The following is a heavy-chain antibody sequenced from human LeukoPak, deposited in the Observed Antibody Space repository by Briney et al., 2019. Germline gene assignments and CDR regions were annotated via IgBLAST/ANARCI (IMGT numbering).Heavy chain of an antibody. V-gene: IGHV3-33*01. Sequence: GGSLRLSCAASGFTFSSYGMHWVRQAPGKGLEWVAVIWYDGSNKYYADSVKGRFTISRDNSKNTLYLQMNSLRAEDTAVYYCAREPHYYGPGPFDYWGQGTLVTVSS. CDR2: IWYDGSNK. CDR3: AREPHYYGPGPFDY. CDR1: GFTFSSYG. D-gene: IGHD3-10*01. J-gene: IGHJ4*02.